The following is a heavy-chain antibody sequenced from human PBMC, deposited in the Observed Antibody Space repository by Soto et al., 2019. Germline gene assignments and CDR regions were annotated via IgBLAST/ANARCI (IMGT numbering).Heavy chain of an antibody. CDR1: GFSFSISA. D-gene: IGHD2-15*01. CDR2: INSGSTSV. V-gene: IGHV3-21*02. Sequence: DVQLVESGGGLVKPGGSLRLSCEVSGFSFSISAMNWVRQAPGKGLEWVSSINSGSTSVRYADSVKGRFTISRDNANNSLSPHMNSLRVADTAVYYCARGGGSLNYWGQGTLVTVSS. J-gene: IGHJ4*02. CDR3: ARGGGSLNY.